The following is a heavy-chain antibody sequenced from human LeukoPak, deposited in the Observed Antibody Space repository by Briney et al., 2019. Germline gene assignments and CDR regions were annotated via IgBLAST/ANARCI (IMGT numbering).Heavy chain of an antibody. CDR2: ISFDGSIK. Sequence: GGSLRLSCAASGFSFSTYAVNWVRQAPGKGLEWVAVISFDGSIKFYAGSVKGRFTISRDNSKDTMYLQMNSLRAEDTAVYYCARSPYSYGPFDYWGQGTLVTVSS. V-gene: IGHV3-30-3*01. CDR3: ARSPYSYGPFDY. CDR1: GFSFSTYA. J-gene: IGHJ4*02. D-gene: IGHD5-18*01.